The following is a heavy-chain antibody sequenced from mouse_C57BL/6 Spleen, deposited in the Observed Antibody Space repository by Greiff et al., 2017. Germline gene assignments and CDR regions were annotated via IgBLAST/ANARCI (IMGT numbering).Heavy chain of an antibody. Sequence: EVKLVESGPGLVKPSQSLSLTCSVTGYSITSGYYWNWIRQFPGNKLEWMGYISYDGSNNYNPSLKNRISITRDTSKNQFFLKLNSVTTEDTATYYCAREGGYLSWFAYWGQGTLVTVSA. D-gene: IGHD2-3*01. V-gene: IGHV3-6*01. CDR3: AREGGYLSWFAY. CDR2: ISYDGSN. CDR1: GYSITSGYY. J-gene: IGHJ3*01.